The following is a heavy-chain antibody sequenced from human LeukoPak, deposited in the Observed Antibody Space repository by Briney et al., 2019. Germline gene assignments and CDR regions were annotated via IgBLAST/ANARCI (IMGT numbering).Heavy chain of an antibody. V-gene: IGHV3-30*18. CDR2: ISYDGSNK. J-gene: IGHJ6*02. CDR3: AKDSRSYGSGSYYYYGMAV. Sequence: GGSLRLSCAASGFTFSSYGMHWVRQAPGKGLEWVAVISYDGSNKYYADSVKGRFTISRDNSKNTLYLQMNSLRAEDTAVYYCAKDSRSYGSGSYYYYGMAVWGQGTTVTVSS. D-gene: IGHD3-10*01. CDR1: GFTFSSYG.